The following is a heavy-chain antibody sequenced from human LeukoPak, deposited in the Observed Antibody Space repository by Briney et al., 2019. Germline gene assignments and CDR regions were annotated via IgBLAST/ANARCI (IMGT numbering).Heavy chain of an antibody. Sequence: GGSLRLSCAASGFRFNNYWMTWVRQVPGKGLEWVANIKQDGSEKYYVASVKGRFTISRDNARNSLYLQMNSLRVEDTAVYYCARARPGVAGFFDCWGQGTLVTVSS. CDR3: ARARPGVAGFFDC. CDR1: GFRFNNYW. D-gene: IGHD1-14*01. J-gene: IGHJ4*02. V-gene: IGHV3-7*03. CDR2: IKQDGSEK.